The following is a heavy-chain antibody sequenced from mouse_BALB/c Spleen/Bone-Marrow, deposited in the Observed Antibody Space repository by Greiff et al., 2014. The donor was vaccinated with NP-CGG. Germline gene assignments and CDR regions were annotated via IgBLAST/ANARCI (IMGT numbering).Heavy chain of an antibody. CDR2: ILPGSGST. CDR1: GYTFSRYW. J-gene: IGHJ3*01. V-gene: IGHV1-9*01. D-gene: IGHD2-1*01. Sequence: QVQLKESGAELMKPGASVKISCKATGYTFSRYWIEWVKQRPGHGLEWIGEILPGSGSTNYNEKFKGKATFTADTSSNTAYMQLSSLASEDSAVYYCARNYGNYVGFANWGQGTLVTVSA. CDR3: ARNYGNYVGFAN.